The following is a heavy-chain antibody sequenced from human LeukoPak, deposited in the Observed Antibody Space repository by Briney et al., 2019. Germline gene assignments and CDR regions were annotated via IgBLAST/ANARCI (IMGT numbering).Heavy chain of an antibody. J-gene: IGHJ4*02. CDR2: ISGSGGGT. CDR3: AKDGYCSSTNCYPAPY. Sequence: PGGSLRLSCAASGFTFSSYWMIWVRQAPGKGLEWVSGISGSGGGTYYADSVKGRFAISRDNSKNTLSLQMNSLRAEDTAVYYCAKDGYCSSTNCYPAPYWGQGTLVTVSS. CDR1: GFTFSSYW. V-gene: IGHV3-23*01. D-gene: IGHD2-2*01.